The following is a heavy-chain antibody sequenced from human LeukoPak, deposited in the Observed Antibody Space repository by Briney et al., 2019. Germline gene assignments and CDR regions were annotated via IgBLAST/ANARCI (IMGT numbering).Heavy chain of an antibody. J-gene: IGHJ6*03. CDR1: DDSITMYY. D-gene: IGHD3-22*01. CDR3: TRGSIAYYYMDV. Sequence: SETLSLTCSVSDDSITMYYWTWIRQPPGKGLEWIGYVDHTGSTNFNPSLNGRVSISRDTTNNLFSLKLSSVTAADTAVYYCTRGSIAYYYMDVWGKGTTVTISS. CDR2: VDHTGST. V-gene: IGHV4-59*01.